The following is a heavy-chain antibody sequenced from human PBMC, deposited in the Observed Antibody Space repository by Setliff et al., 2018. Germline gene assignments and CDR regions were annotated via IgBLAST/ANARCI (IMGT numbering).Heavy chain of an antibody. Sequence: SETLSLTCAVYGGSFNVYFWSWIRQPPGKGLEWIGEISHSGSTNYNPSLKSRVTMSVDTSKNQFSLKLSSVTAADTAVYYCRQAVVGRDVFDIWGQGTVVTVSS. CDR2: ISHSGST. CDR1: GGSFNVYF. D-gene: IGHD1-1*01. J-gene: IGHJ3*02. CDR3: RQAVVGRDVFDI. V-gene: IGHV4-34*01.